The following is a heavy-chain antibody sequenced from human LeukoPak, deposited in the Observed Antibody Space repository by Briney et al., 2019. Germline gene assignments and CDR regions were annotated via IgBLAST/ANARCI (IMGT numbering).Heavy chain of an antibody. J-gene: IGHJ6*03. CDR2: IKQDGSEK. D-gene: IGHD2-2*01. CDR3: ARRGGDIVVVPAAIVYYYYYMDV. Sequence: GGSLRLSCAASAFTFSNHWMHWVRQAPGKGLEWVANIKQDGSEKYYVDSVKGRFTISRDNAKNSLYLQMNSLRAEDTAVYYCARRGGDIVVVPAAIVYYYYYMDVWGKGTTVTVSS. V-gene: IGHV3-7*01. CDR1: AFTFSNHW.